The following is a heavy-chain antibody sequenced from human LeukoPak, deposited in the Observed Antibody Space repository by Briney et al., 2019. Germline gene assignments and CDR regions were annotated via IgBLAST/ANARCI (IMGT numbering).Heavy chain of an antibody. CDR3: AKDKTEYGPGRYPRPFHY. V-gene: IGHV3-30*18. J-gene: IGHJ4*02. Sequence: PGGSLRLSCAASGFTFSSYGMHWVRQAPGKGLEWVAVISYDGSNKYYADSVKGRFTISRDNSKNTLYLQMNSLRAEDTAVYYCAKDKTEYGPGRYPRPFHYWGQGTLVTVSS. CDR2: ISYDGSNK. CDR1: GFTFSSYG. D-gene: IGHD3-10*01.